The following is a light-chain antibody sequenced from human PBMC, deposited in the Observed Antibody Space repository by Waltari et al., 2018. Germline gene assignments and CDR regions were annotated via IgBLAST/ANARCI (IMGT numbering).Light chain of an antibody. CDR2: DTF. Sequence: EIVLTQSPATLSLSPGETATLSCGASQSISSSYLAWYQKRPGLAPRLLIYDTFSRATGIPDRFSGSGSGTDFTLTISGLQPEDFALYYCQQYADSSPTFGGGTKVEIK. J-gene: IGKJ4*01. V-gene: IGKV3D-20*01. CDR3: QQYADSSPT. CDR1: QSISSSY.